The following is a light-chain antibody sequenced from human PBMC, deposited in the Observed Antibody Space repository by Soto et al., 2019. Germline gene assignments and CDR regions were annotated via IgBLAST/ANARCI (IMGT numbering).Light chain of an antibody. J-gene: IGLJ2*01. V-gene: IGLV2-14*03. CDR2: DVT. Sequence: QSALTQPASVSGSPGQSITISCTGTSSDVGAYNFVSWYQQHPGKAPKLMIYDVTNRPSGVSSRFSGSKSGNTASLAISGLQDEDEADYYCSAYTTSNTIVFGGGTKLTVL. CDR1: SSDVGAYNF. CDR3: SAYTTSNTIV.